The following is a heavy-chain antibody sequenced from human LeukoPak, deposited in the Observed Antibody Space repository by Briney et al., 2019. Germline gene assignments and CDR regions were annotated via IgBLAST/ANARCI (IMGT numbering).Heavy chain of an antibody. CDR1: GFTFSNAW. Sequence: GGSLRLSCAASGFTFSNAWMSWVRQAPGKGLEWVDRIKSKTDGGTTDYAAPVKGRFTISRDDSKNTLYLQMNSLKTEDTAVYYCYSSSWPFDYWGQGTLVTVSS. CDR2: IKSKTDGGTT. CDR3: YSSSWPFDY. D-gene: IGHD6-13*01. J-gene: IGHJ4*02. V-gene: IGHV3-15*01.